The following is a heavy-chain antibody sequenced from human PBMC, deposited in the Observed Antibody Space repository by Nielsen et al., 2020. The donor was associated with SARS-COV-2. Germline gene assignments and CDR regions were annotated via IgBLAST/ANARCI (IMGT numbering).Heavy chain of an antibody. J-gene: IGHJ6*02. CDR1: GYTFTGYY. CDR2: INPNSGGT. D-gene: IGHD2-15*01. CDR3: ARVEYCSGGSCYYYYGMDV. Sequence: ASVKVSCKASGYTFTGYYMHWVRQAPGQGLEWMGRINPNSGGTNYAQKFQGRVTMTRDTSINTAYMELSRLRSDDTAVYYCARVEYCSGGSCYYYYGMDVWGQGTTVTVSS. V-gene: IGHV1-2*06.